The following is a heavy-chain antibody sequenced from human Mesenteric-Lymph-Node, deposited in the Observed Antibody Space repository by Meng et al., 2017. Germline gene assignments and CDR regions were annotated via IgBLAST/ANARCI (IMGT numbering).Heavy chain of an antibody. D-gene: IGHD4-23*01. J-gene: IGHJ4*02. V-gene: IGHV3-21*01. CDR3: ASNGGGSDY. Sequence: EVQLGESGGGLVKPGGALRLSCAASRFTFSSYSMNWVRQAPGKGLEWVSSITSSGRYICYADSVKGRFTISRDNAKNSLYLQMNSLRVEDTAVYYCASNGGGSDYWGQGTLVTVSS. CDR1: RFTFSSYS. CDR2: ITSSGRYI.